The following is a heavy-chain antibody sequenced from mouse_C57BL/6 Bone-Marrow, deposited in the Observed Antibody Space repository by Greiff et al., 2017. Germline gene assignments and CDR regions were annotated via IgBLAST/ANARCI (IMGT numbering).Heavy chain of an antibody. J-gene: IGHJ3*01. CDR3: ARGGYYDYAWFAY. V-gene: IGHV1-76*01. Sequence: QVQLQQSGAELVRPGASVKLSCKASGYTFTDYYINWVKQRPGQGLEWIARIYPGSGNTYYNEKFMGKATLTAEKSSSTAYMQLNSLTSADSAVYVWARGGYYDYAWFAYWGQGTLVTVSA. D-gene: IGHD2-4*01. CDR2: IYPGSGNT. CDR1: GYTFTDYY.